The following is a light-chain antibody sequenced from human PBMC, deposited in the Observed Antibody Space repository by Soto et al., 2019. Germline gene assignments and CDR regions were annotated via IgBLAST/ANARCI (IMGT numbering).Light chain of an antibody. V-gene: IGLV2-14*01. CDR3: SSYTSSSTLLYV. CDR1: SSDVGGYNY. J-gene: IGLJ1*01. CDR2: DVS. Sequence: QSALTQPASVSGSPGQSITISRTGTSSDVGGYNYASWYQQHPGKAPKLMIYDVSNRPSGVSNRFSGSKSGNTASLTISGLQAEDEADYYCSSYTSSSTLLYVFGTGTKVTVL.